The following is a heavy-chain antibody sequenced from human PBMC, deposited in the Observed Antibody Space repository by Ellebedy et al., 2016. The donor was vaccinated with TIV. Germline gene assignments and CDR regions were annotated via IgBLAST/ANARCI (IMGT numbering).Heavy chain of an antibody. CDR1: GGSISNYY. V-gene: IGHV4-59*12. J-gene: IGHJ4*02. CDR2: INDSGST. Sequence: SETLSLTXSVSGGSISNYYWSWIRQPPGKGLEWIGYINDSGSTNYNPSLKSRVTMSIDKSKTQFSLKLTSVTAADTAVYYCARAIIAPRPYYLDSWGQGALVTVSS. CDR3: ARAIIAPRPYYLDS. D-gene: IGHD6-6*01.